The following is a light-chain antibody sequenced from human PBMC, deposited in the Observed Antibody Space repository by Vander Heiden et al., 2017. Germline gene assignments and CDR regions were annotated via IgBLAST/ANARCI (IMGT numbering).Light chain of an antibody. CDR3: QQNDNIPLT. J-gene: IGKJ4*02. CDR2: AAS. V-gene: IGKV1-33*01. Sequence: DIQMTQSPSSLSASLGDSVTITCQASQDISIYLNWYQQKAGKAPKLLIYAASNLERGVPSRFSGSGSGAHFTFTIKSLQPEDFATYYCQQNDNIPLTFGGGTKVDIK. CDR1: QDISIY.